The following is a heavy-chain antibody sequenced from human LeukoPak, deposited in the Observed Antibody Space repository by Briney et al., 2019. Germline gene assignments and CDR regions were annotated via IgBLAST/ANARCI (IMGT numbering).Heavy chain of an antibody. CDR1: GFTFSTYV. Sequence: PGGSLRLSCAASGFTFSTYVMHWVRQAPGKGLEWVALIWYDGSNKYYADSVQGRITISRDSSKNTLYLQMNSLRAEDTAVYYCARGHTTDAAFDIWGQGTMVTVSS. D-gene: IGHD4-17*01. V-gene: IGHV3-33*01. J-gene: IGHJ3*02. CDR3: ARGHTTDAAFDI. CDR2: IWYDGSNK.